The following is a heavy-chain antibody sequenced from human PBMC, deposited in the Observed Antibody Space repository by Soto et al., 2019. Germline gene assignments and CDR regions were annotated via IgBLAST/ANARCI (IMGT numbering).Heavy chain of an antibody. CDR3: ARVCGGDCHYGMDV. D-gene: IGHD2-21*02. V-gene: IGHV4-31*03. Sequence: PSETVSLTCTVPGGSISSGGYYWSWILQHPGKGLEWIGYIYYSGSTYYNPSLKSRVTISVDTSKNQFSLKLSSVTAADTAVYYCARVCGGDCHYGMDVWGQGTTVTVS. J-gene: IGHJ6*02. CDR2: IYYSGST. CDR1: GGSISSGGYY.